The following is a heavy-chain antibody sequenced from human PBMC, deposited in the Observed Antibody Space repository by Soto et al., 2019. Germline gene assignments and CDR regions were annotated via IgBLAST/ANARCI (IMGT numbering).Heavy chain of an antibody. Sequence: QVQLVQSGAETMKSGSSVKVSCKVSGGNFNTYGIGWGRQALGQGLEWMGEIIPLLGTPNYAQRSQDRLTISADESTTTAYMELSSLRSEDSAVYFCARRHGPMTYVGTVLDSLGQGTQVTVAS. D-gene: IGHD7-27*01. CDR1: GGNFNTYG. V-gene: IGHV1-69*01. J-gene: IGHJ4*02. CDR2: IIPLLGTP. CDR3: ARRHGPMTYVGTVLDS.